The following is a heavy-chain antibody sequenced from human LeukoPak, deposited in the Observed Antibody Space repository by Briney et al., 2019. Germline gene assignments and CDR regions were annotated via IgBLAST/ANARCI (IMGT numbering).Heavy chain of an antibody. J-gene: IGHJ4*02. CDR1: GYTFTNFY. CDR3: ARETLYYSDSGYYFAY. CDR2: INPSGGTT. V-gene: IGHV1-46*01. Sequence: ASVKVSCKASGYTFTNFYMHWVRQAPGQGSEWMGLINPSGGTTTYAQKFQGRVTMTRDTSTSTFYMDLSSLKSEDTAVYYCARETLYYSDSGYYFAYWGQGTLVTVSS. D-gene: IGHD3-22*01.